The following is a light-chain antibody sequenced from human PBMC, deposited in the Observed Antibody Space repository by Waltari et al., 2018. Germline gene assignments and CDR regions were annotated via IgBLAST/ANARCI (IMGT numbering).Light chain of an antibody. V-gene: IGKV3-20*01. CDR2: DAS. Sequence: CRASQRFGRTLAWYQQKPGQAPRLLIYDASTRDTDIPDRFSATGSGTDFRLSMSRLEPKDFAVYYCQKYGRLPSTFGRGTTVEIK. CDR3: QKYGRLPST. J-gene: IGKJ1*01. CDR1: QRFGRT.